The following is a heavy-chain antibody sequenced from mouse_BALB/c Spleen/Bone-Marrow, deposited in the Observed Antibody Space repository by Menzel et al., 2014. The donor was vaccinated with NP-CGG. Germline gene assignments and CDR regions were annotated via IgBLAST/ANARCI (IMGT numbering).Heavy chain of an antibody. D-gene: IGHD1-2*01. J-gene: IGHJ1*01. CDR1: GFNIKDTY. CDR3: AVWGTTATWYFDV. Sequence: DVLLVESGAELVKPGASVKLSCTASGFNIKDTYMHWVKQRPEQGLEWIGRIDPANGNTKYDPKFQGKATITADTSSNTAYLQLSSLTSEDTAVDYCAVWGTTATWYFDVWRAGTTVTVSS. V-gene: IGHV14-3*02. CDR2: IDPANGNT.